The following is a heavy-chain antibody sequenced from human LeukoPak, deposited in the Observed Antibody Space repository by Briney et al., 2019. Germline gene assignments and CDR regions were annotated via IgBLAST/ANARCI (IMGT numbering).Heavy chain of an antibody. CDR3: ARGPHSTEYSRTPLWFDP. D-gene: IGHD6-6*01. J-gene: IGHJ5*02. CDR2: ISSSGSTI. V-gene: IGHV3-48*03. Sequence: PGGSLRLSCAASGFTFSSYEMNWVRQAPGKGLEWVSYISSSGSTIYYADSVKGRFTISRDNAKNSLYLQMNSLRAEDTAVYYCARGPHSTEYSRTPLWFDPWGQGTLVTVSS. CDR1: GFTFSSYE.